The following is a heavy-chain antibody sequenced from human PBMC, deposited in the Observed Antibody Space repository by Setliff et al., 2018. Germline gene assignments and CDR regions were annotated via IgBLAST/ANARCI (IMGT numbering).Heavy chain of an antibody. V-gene: IGHV4-61*08. CDR2: IYYSGTT. CDR3: ARGAYIGLDY. D-gene: IGHD4-4*01. J-gene: IGHJ4*02. CDR1: GGSISSGGYY. Sequence: PSETLSLTCTVSGGSISSGGYYWSWIRQHPGKGLEWIGYIYYSGTTNYSPSLKSRVTISIDMSKNQFSLKLNSVTAADTAVYYCARGAYIGLDYWGQGTLVTVSS.